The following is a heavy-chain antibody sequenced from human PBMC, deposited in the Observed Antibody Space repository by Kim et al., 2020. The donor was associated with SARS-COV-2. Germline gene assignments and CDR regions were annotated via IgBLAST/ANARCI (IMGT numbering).Heavy chain of an antibody. D-gene: IGHD3-22*01. J-gene: IGHJ1*01. Sequence: SETLSLTCSVSGGSIRSHYWSWIRQSPGKGLEYIGYFYYGGSTNYNASLKSRVTISPDTSKNQFSLELSSVTAADTAVYYCVRLGRYYYDPTGALGPPDHWGPGTRV. V-gene: IGHV4-59*08. CDR1: GGSIRSHY. CDR2: FYYGGST. CDR3: VRLGRYYYDPTGALGPPDH.